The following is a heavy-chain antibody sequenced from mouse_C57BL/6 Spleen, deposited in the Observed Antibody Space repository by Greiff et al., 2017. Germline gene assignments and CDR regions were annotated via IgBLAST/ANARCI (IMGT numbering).Heavy chain of an antibody. CDR1: GYAFSSSW. V-gene: IGHV1-82*01. CDR3: AREYYGNYVGY. CDR2: IYPGDGDT. D-gene: IGHD2-1*01. J-gene: IGHJ2*01. Sequence: QVQLKQSGPELVKPGASVKISCKASGYAFSSSWMNGVKQRPGKGREWIGRIYPGDGDTNYNGKFKGKATLTADKSSSTAYMQLSSLTSEDSAVYFCAREYYGNYVGYWGQGTTLTVSS.